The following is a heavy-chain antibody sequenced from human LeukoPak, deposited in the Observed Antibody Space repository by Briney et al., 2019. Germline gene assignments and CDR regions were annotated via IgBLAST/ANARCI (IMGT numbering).Heavy chain of an antibody. CDR2: ISSNGGST. J-gene: IGHJ4*02. V-gene: IGHV3-64D*06. CDR1: GFTFSSYA. D-gene: IGHD3-16*01. Sequence: GGSLRLSCSAPGFTFSSYAMDWVRQAPGKGLEYVSTISSNGGSTYYADSAKGRFTISRDDSKNTLYLRMSSLRAEDTAVYYCVKEGDYGYYFDYWGQGTLVTVSS. CDR3: VKEGDYGYYFDY.